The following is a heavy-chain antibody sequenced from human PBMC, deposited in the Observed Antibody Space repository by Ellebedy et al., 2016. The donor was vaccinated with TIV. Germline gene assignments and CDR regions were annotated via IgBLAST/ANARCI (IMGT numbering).Heavy chain of an antibody. V-gene: IGHV1-69*13. J-gene: IGHJ4*02. Sequence: AASVKVSCKASGGNFNNDGFSWVRQAPRQGLEWMGGIIPFFGTAIYSQKFQGRVTITADEYTSTAYMEVSTLRSEETAVYYCARAREWNGVDGSGYYFDSWGQGTLITVSS. CDR3: ARAREWNGVDGSGYYFDS. CDR2: IIPFFGTA. D-gene: IGHD3-3*01. CDR1: GGNFNNDG.